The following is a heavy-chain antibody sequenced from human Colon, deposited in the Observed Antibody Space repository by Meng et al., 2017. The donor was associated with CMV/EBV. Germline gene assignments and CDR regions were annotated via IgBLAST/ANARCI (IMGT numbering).Heavy chain of an antibody. Sequence: GGSLRLSCAASGFTFSSYWMSWVRQAPGKGLEWVANIKQDGSEKYYVDSVKGRFTISRDNAKNSLYLQMNSLRAEDTAVYYCARDIKWELHRGYYYYYGMDVWGQGTTVTVSS. D-gene: IGHD1-26*01. CDR1: GFTFSSYW. CDR2: IKQDGSEK. J-gene: IGHJ6*02. CDR3: ARDIKWELHRGYYYYYGMDV. V-gene: IGHV3-7*01.